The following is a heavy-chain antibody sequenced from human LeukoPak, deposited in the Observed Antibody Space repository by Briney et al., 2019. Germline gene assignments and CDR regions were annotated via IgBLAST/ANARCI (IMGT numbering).Heavy chain of an antibody. CDR1: GFTFSSYA. J-gene: IGHJ6*02. CDR3: ARDGSDFWSGYYGMDV. V-gene: IGHV3-7*03. Sequence: GGSLRLSCAASGFTFSSYAMSWVRQAPGKGLEWVANIKQDGSEKYYVDSVKGRFTISRDNAKNSLYLQMNSLRAEDTAVYYCARDGSDFWSGYYGMDVWGQGTRSPSP. D-gene: IGHD3-3*01. CDR2: IKQDGSEK.